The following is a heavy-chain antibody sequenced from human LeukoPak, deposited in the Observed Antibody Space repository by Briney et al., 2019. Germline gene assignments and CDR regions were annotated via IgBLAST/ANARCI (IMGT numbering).Heavy chain of an antibody. J-gene: IGHJ4*02. CDR3: AKDHIGYSYGPYYFDY. V-gene: IGHV3-30*18. D-gene: IGHD5-18*01. CDR1: GFTFSNYA. Sequence: QPGGSLRLSCAASGFTFSNYAMHWVRQAPGKGLEWVAVISYDGPNKYYADSVKGRFTISRDNSQNTLYLQMNSLRAEDTAMYYCAKDHIGYSYGPYYFDYWGQGTLVTVSS. CDR2: ISYDGPNK.